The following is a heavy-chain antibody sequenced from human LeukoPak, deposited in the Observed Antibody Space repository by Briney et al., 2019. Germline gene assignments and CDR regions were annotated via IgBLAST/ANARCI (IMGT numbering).Heavy chain of an antibody. J-gene: IGHJ4*02. CDR3: ARGSLDYYGYYFDY. CDR1: GGTFSSYA. V-gene: IGHV1-69*13. CDR2: IIPIFGTA. D-gene: IGHD3-10*01. Sequence: ASVKVTCKASGGTFSSYAISWVRQAPGQGLEWMGGIIPIFGTANYAQKFQGRVTITADESTSTAYMELSSLRSEDTAVYYCARGSLDYYGYYFDYWGQGTLVTVSS.